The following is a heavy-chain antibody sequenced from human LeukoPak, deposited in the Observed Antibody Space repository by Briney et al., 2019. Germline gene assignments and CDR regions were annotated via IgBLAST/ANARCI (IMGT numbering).Heavy chain of an antibody. CDR1: GFTFSSYW. J-gene: IGHJ3*02. CDR2: IKQDGSEK. Sequence: GGSLRLSCAASGFTFSSYWMSWVRQAPGKGLEWVANIKQDGSEKYYVDSVKGRFTISRDNAKNSLYLQMNSLRAEDTAVYYCASTSVVRGVIDAFDIWGQGTMVTVSS. V-gene: IGHV3-7*01. D-gene: IGHD3-10*01. CDR3: ASTSVVRGVIDAFDI.